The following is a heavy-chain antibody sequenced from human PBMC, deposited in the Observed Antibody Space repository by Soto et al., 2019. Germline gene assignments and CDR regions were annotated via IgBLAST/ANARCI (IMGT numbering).Heavy chain of an antibody. CDR3: ARAGYTYGVYYFDY. V-gene: IGHV3-48*01. Sequence: GGSLRLSCGASGFTFSRFSMNWVRQAPGKGLEWVSYISSSSSTIYYADSVKGRFTISRDDAKNSLNLQMNSLRAEDTAVYYCARAGYTYGVYYFDYWGQGTLVTVSS. D-gene: IGHD6-13*01. CDR2: ISSSSSTI. J-gene: IGHJ4*02. CDR1: GFTFSRFS.